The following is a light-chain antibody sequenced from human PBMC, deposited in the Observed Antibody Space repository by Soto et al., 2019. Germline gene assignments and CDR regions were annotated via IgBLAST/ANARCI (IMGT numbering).Light chain of an antibody. V-gene: IGKV3-20*01. CDR2: GAS. CDR3: QQYGNSPLT. Sequence: EIVLTQSPGTLSLSPGERATLSCRATQSVSANYLAWYQHKPGQGPRLVIYGASSRATGIPDRFSGSGSGTDFTLTISRLEPEDFAVYYCQQYGNSPLTFGGGTKVEIK. J-gene: IGKJ4*01. CDR1: QSVSANY.